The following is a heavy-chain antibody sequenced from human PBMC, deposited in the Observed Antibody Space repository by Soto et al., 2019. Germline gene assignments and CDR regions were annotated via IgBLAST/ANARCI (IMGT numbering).Heavy chain of an antibody. V-gene: IGHV1-69*13. D-gene: IGHD1-1*01. CDR1: GDSFSKYT. CDR3: ARGRGLYNSGRSQLDS. J-gene: IGHJ4*02. CDR2: IIPRFGTA. Sequence: SVKVSCKASGDSFSKYTVNWVRQAPRQGLEWMGGIIPRFGTANYAPTLQDRVTITADESMNTVYMELSSLRSEDTALYYCARGRGLYNSGRSQLDSWGQGTLVTVSS.